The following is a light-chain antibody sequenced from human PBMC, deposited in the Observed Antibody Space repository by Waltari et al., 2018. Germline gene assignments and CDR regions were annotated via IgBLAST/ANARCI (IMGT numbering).Light chain of an antibody. CDR2: QDT. V-gene: IGLV3-1*01. J-gene: IGLJ2*01. CDR3: QAWDTSTYHVV. CDR1: KLGDKY. Sequence: SYELTQPPSVSVSPGQTASITCSGNKLGDKYSCWYQQKQGQSPVVVRYQDTKRPSGIPERFSGSNSGNTATLTISGTQAMDEADYYCQAWDTSTYHVVFGGGTKLTVL.